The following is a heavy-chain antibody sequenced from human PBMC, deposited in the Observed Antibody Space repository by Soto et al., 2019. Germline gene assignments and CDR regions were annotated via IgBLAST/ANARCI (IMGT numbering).Heavy chain of an antibody. V-gene: IGHV3-23*01. CDR3: AKCPRRPYSSSKYYYYGMDV. CDR1: GFTFSSYA. Sequence: PGGSLRLSCAASGFTFSSYAMSWVRQAPGKGLEWVSAISGSGGSTYYADSVKGRFTISRDNSKNTLYLQMNSLRAEDTAVYYCAKCPRRPYSSSKYYYYGMDVWGQGTTVTVSS. CDR2: ISGSGGST. D-gene: IGHD6-13*01. J-gene: IGHJ6*02.